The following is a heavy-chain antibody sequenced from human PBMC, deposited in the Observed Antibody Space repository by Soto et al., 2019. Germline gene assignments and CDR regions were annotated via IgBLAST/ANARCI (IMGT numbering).Heavy chain of an antibody. CDR3: TTEEGWATPFDY. J-gene: IGHJ4*02. CDR1: GFTFSNAW. D-gene: IGHD2-15*01. V-gene: IGHV3-15*07. CDR2: IKSKTDGGTT. Sequence: EVQLVESGGGLVKPGGSLRLSCAASGFTFSNAWMNWVRQAPGKGLEWVGRIKSKTDGGTTDYAAPVKGRFTISRDDSKNTLYLQLNSLKTEDTAVYYCTTEEGWATPFDYWGQGTLVTVSS.